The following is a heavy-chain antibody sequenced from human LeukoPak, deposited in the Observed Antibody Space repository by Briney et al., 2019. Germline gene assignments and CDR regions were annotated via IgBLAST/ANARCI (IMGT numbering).Heavy chain of an antibody. D-gene: IGHD6-13*01. V-gene: IGHV4-39*07. CDR1: GGSISSSSYY. J-gene: IGHJ3*02. CDR3: ARAPPYISSWTNAFYI. CDR2: IYYSGST. Sequence: SETLSLTCTVSGGSISSSSYYWGWIRQPPGKGLEWIGSIYYSGSTYYNPSLKSRVTISVDTSKNQFSLRLTSVTAADTAVYYCARAPPYISSWTNAFYIWGQRTMVTVSS.